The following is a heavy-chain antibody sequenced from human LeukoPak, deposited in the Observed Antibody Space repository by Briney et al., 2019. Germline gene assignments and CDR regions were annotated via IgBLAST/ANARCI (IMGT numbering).Heavy chain of an antibody. CDR3: ARGYSGYAYFAYYFDY. CDR2: IYYSGSN. J-gene: IGHJ4*02. Sequence: PSETLSLTCTVSGVSISSRYWSWLRQPQGKGLEGSGYIYYSGSNNYKPSLRSGVTMSEDTSTTQFSLKLSSVTAADTSVYYCARGYSGYAYFAYYFDYWGQGTLVTVSS. CDR1: GVSISSRY. V-gene: IGHV4-59*11. D-gene: IGHD5-12*01.